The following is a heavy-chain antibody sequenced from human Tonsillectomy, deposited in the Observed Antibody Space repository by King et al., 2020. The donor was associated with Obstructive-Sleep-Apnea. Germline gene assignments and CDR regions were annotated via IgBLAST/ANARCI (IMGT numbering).Heavy chain of an antibody. D-gene: IGHD2-8*01. Sequence: QLVQSGAEVKKPGASVKVSCKASGYTFTSYDIHWVRQATGQGLEWMGWMNPNSGNTDYAQSFQGRVSMTRNTSMSTAYMELSALRSEDTAVYYCVTRRGAGTSDYWGQGTLVTVSS. J-gene: IGHJ4*02. CDR1: GYTFTSYD. V-gene: IGHV1-8*01. CDR3: VTRRGAGTSDY. CDR2: MNPNSGNT.